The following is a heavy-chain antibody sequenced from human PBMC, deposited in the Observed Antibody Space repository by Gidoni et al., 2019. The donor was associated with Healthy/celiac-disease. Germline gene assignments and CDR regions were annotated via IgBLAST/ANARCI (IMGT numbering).Heavy chain of an antibody. J-gene: IGHJ4*02. CDR1: GFTFSSYG. Sequence: QVQLVASGGGVVQPGRSLRLSCAASGFTFSSYGMHWVSHAPGKVREWVAVIGYDGSNKYYADSVKGRFTISRDNSKNTLYLQMNSLRAEDTAVYYCATDSSGYSDYWGQGTLVTVSS. V-gene: IGHV3-33*01. D-gene: IGHD3-22*01. CDR2: IGYDGSNK. CDR3: ATDSSGYSDY.